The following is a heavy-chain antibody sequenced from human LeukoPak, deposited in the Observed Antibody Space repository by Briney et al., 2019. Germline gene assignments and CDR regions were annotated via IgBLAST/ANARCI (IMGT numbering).Heavy chain of an antibody. CDR3: ARDSSVVPAAIRGSYKWFDP. CDR2: ISAYYGNR. CDR1: GYTFTSYG. J-gene: IGHJ5*02. Sequence: GAAVKVSCKASGYTFTSYGISWVRQAPGQGLEWMGWISAYYGNRNYAQKHQGRVTMTTDTSTSTAYMELRSLRSDDTAVYYCARDSSVVPAAIRGSYKWFDPWGQGNLVTVSS. V-gene: IGHV1-18*01. D-gene: IGHD2-2*01.